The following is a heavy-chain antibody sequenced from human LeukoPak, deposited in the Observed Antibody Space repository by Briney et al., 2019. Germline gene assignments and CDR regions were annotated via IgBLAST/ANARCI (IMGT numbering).Heavy chain of an antibody. CDR3: ASHPRYGWFGSLGPYGMDV. D-gene: IGHD3-10*01. J-gene: IGHJ6*02. CDR1: GGTFSSYA. V-gene: IGHV1-69*13. Sequence: SVNVSCKASGGTFSSYAISWMRQAPGQGLEWMGGTIPIFGTANYAQKFQGRVTITADESTSTAYMELSSLRSEDTAVYYCASHPRYGWFGSLGPYGMDVWGQGTTVTVSS. CDR2: TIPIFGTA.